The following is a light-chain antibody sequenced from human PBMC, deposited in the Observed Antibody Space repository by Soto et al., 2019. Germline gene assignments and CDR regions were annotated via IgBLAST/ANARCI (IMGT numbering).Light chain of an antibody. J-gene: IGKJ1*01. CDR1: QSVRSDY. V-gene: IGKV3-20*01. CDR3: QQYGSSPRT. Sequence: EMVLTQSPGTLSLSPGERATLSCRASQSVRSDYLAWCQQKPGQAPRLHIYGASTRATGIPDRFTGSGSGTDFTLTISRLEPEDFAVYYCQQYGSSPRTFGQGTKVDNK. CDR2: GAS.